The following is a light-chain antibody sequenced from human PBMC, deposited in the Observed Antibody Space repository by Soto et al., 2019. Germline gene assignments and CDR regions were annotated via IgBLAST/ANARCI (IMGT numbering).Light chain of an antibody. CDR2: DAS. CDR3: QQRSNWPST. J-gene: IGKJ4*01. V-gene: IGKV3-11*01. CDR1: QSVSSY. Sequence: EIVLTQSPATLSLSPGDRATLSCRASQSVSSYLAWYQQKPGQAPRHLIYDASNRATGIPARFSGSGSGTYFTLTITTLEPEDFAVYYCQQRSNWPSTFGGGTKVEIK.